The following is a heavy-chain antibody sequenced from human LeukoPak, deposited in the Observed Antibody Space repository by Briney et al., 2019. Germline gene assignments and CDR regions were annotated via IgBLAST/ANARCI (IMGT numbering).Heavy chain of an antibody. V-gene: IGHV1-18*01. CDR2: ISAYNGNT. D-gene: IGHD3-10*01. J-gene: IGHJ4*02. CDR1: GYTFTSYG. Sequence: ASVKVSCKASGYTFTSYGISWVRQAPGQGLEWMGWISAYNGNTNYAQKFQCRVTMTRNTSISTAYMELSSLRSEDTAVYYCARGITMVRGASGYWGQGTLVTVSS. CDR3: ARGITMVRGASGY.